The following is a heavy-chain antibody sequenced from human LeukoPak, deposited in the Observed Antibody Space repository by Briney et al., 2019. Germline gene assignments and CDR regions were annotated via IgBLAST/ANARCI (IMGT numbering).Heavy chain of an antibody. CDR3: ARDGGYYGSGSYYNPSY. V-gene: IGHV3-30-3*01. J-gene: IGHJ4*02. CDR1: GFTFSSYA. CDR2: IAYDGGNK. Sequence: GSLSLSCAASGFTFSSYAMHWVRPAPGKGLEWVAVIAYDGGNKYYADSVKGRFTISRDDSKNTLYLQMNSLKAEDTAVYYCARDGGYYGSGSYYNPSYWGQGTLVTVSS. D-gene: IGHD3-10*01.